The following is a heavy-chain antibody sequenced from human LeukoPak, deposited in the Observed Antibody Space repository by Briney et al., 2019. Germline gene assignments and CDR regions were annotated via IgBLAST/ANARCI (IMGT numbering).Heavy chain of an antibody. D-gene: IGHD3-9*01. J-gene: IGHJ5*02. CDR2: INPTGGST. CDR1: GYTFTSYY. V-gene: IGHV1-46*01. Sequence: ASVKVSCKASGYTFTSYYMHWVRQAPGQGLEWMGLINPTGGSTGYAQKFQGRVTITADKSTSTAYMELSSLRSEDTAVYYCARGLLKLRSWFDPWGQGTLVTVSS. CDR3: ARGLLKLRSWFDP.